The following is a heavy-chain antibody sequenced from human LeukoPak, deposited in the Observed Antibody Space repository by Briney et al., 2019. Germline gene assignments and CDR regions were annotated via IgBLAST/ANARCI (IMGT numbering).Heavy chain of an antibody. Sequence: SETLSLTCAVSGYSISSGYSWGWIRPPPGKGLEWIGNVYHSGSIDNNPSLESRVTISIDTSKNQFSLKLSSVTDADTAVYYCARDGGYCSGGRCSPSGVGVWGKGTTVTVSS. CDR1: GYSISSGYS. D-gene: IGHD2-15*01. CDR2: VYHSGSI. CDR3: ARDGGYCSGGRCSPSGVGV. V-gene: IGHV4-38-2*02. J-gene: IGHJ6*04.